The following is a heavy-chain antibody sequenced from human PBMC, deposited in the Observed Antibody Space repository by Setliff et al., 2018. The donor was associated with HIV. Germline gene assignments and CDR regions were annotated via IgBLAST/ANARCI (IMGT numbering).Heavy chain of an antibody. CDR3: ARQAWHYERDGYFIDY. D-gene: IGHD3-22*01. CDR2: IYQTGNT. V-gene: IGHV4-38-2*02. Sequence: SETLSLTCSVSGYSINNGYYWGWIRQPPGKGLEWVATIYQTGNTYYSPSLKSRVTVSMDMSRNQFSVKLNSATAADTAVYYCARQAWHYERDGYFIDYWGQGMLVTVSS. J-gene: IGHJ4*02. CDR1: GYSINNGYY.